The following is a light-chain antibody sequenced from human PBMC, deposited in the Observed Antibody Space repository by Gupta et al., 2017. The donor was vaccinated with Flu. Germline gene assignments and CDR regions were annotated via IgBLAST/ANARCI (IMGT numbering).Light chain of an antibody. CDR3: CSYAGSSNFV. V-gene: IGLV2-11*01. CDR1: SSDVGAYNY. J-gene: IGLJ1*01. CDR2: DVN. Sequence: SALTQPPSLSGSPGQSVTISCTGTSSDVGAYNYVSWYQHHPGKVPKVMIYDVNQRPSGVPDRFSGSKSANTASLTISGLQAEDEADYYCCSYAGSSNFVFGTGTKVTVL.